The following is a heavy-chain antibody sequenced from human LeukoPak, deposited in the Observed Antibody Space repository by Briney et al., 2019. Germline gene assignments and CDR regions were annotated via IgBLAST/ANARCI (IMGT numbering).Heavy chain of an antibody. V-gene: IGHV4-59*08. CDR1: GGSISSYY. CDR3: ARGDMGSGWYYYYGMDV. CDR2: IYYSGST. Sequence: SETLSLTCTVSGGSISSYYWSWIRQPPGKGLVWIGYIYYSGSTNYNPSLKSRVTISVDTSKNQFSLKLSSVTAADTAVYYCARGDMGSGWYYYYGMDVWGQGTTVTVSS. D-gene: IGHD6-19*01. J-gene: IGHJ6*02.